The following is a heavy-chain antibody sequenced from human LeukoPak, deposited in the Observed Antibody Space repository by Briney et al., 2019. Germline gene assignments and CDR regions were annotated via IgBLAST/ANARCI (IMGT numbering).Heavy chain of an antibody. CDR1: GGSISSGGYS. CDR2: IYHSGST. D-gene: IGHD3-22*01. V-gene: IGHV4-30-2*01. Sequence: PSETLSLTCAVSGGSISSGGYSWSWIRQPPGKGLEWIGYIYHSGSTYYNPSLKSRVTISVDRSKNQFSLKLSSVTAADTAVYYCARCAPRYYYDSSGYSTPDAFDIWGQGTMVTVSS. CDR3: ARCAPRYYYDSSGYSTPDAFDI. J-gene: IGHJ3*02.